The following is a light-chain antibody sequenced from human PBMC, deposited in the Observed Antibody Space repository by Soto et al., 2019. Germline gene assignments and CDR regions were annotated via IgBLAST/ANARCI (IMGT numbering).Light chain of an antibody. CDR2: EVS. Sequence: QSALTQPASVSGSPGQSISISCTGTSSDVGGYNYVSWYQQNPGKGPKLMIYEVSNRPSGVSNRFSGSKSGNTATLTISGLQAEDEADYYCTSYTSTTTRVFGTGTKATVL. V-gene: IGLV2-14*03. J-gene: IGLJ1*01. CDR3: TSYTSTTTRV. CDR1: SSDVGGYNY.